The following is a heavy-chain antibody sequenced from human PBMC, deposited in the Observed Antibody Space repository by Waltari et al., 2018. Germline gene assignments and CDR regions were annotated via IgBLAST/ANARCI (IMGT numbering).Heavy chain of an antibody. V-gene: IGHV1-2*02. J-gene: IGHJ4*02. CDR1: GYTFTGYY. CDR3: ARVRPQPVGATGGPLGY. CDR2: DKPNRGGT. Sequence: QVQLVQSGAEVKKPGASVKVSCKASGYTFTGYYMHWVRQAPGQGLEWMGCDKPNRGGTNYGQEFQGRVNKARDTANSRAYLGLGSLRSDDTAVYYCARVRPQPVGATGGPLGYWGQGTLVTVSS. D-gene: IGHD1-26*01.